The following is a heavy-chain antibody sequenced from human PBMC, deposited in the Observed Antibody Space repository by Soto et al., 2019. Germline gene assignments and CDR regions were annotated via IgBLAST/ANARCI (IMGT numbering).Heavy chain of an antibody. D-gene: IGHD3-16*01. J-gene: IGHJ4*02. CDR3: ARVEWGFDY. CDR1: GFTFSRYW. CDR2: INEDGSTR. V-gene: IGHV3-74*01. Sequence: EVQLVESGGGLVQPGGSLRLSCAASGFTFSRYWMHWVRRAPGKGLVWVSRINEDGSTRNYADSVKGRFTISRDNAXXXXXXXXXXLXXXXXXXXXXARVEWGFDYWGQGTLVTVSS.